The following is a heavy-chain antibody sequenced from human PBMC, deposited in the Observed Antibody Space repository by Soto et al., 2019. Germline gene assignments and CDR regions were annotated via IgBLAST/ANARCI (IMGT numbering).Heavy chain of an antibody. J-gene: IGHJ4*02. CDR3: ARASNKRGYSYGPDY. CDR2: MYNTGST. D-gene: IGHD5-18*01. CDR1: GGSISSGGYS. Sequence: SETLSLTCAVSGGSISSGGYSWSWIRQPPGKGLEWIGYMYNTGSTIYNPSLKSRVTISVDTSKNQFSLKLSSVTAADTAVYYCARASNKRGYSYGPDYWGQGSLVTVSS. V-gene: IGHV4-61*08.